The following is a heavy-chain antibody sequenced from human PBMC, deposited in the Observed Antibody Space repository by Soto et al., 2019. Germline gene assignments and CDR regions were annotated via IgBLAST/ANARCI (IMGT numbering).Heavy chain of an antibody. Sequence: LRLSCAASGFTFSSYAMGWVRQGPGKGLEWVAVVSIGGSTHYADPVRGRFTISRDNSKNTLSLQMNSLTAEDTAVYFCAKRRGAGGHFDYWGQGALVTVSS. V-gene: IGHV3-23*01. CDR2: VSIGGST. D-gene: IGHD2-15*01. CDR3: AKRRGAGGHFDY. J-gene: IGHJ4*02. CDR1: GFTFSSYA.